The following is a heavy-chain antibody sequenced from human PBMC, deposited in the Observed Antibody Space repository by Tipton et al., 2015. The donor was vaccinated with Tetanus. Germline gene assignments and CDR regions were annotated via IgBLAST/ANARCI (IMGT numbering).Heavy chain of an antibody. V-gene: IGHV4-34*01. CDR1: GGSFSDYH. Sequence: TLSLTCDVYGGSFSDYHWSWIRQSPGKGLEWIGEINHSGSTTYTPSLKSRVTISVDTSKNQFSLRLTSVTAADTAVYYCARGPAYCGPDCSARWIYWGQGTLVTVSS. D-gene: IGHD2-21*02. J-gene: IGHJ4*02. CDR2: INHSGST. CDR3: ARGPAYCGPDCSARWIY.